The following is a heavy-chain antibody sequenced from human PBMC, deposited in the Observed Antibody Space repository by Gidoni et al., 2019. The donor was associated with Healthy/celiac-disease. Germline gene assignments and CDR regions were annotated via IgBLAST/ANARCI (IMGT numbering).Heavy chain of an antibody. CDR1: GWPASGYW. V-gene: IGHV4-34*01. J-gene: IGHJ6*02. CDR2: INHSGST. CDR3: ARAEEAVAGTRYYGMDV. D-gene: IGHD6-19*01. Sequence: VQLQQWGAGLLKPSETLSLTCAVHGWPASGYWWCWVRQPPGKGLEWIGEINHSGSTNYNPSLKSRVTISVDTSKNQFSLKLSSVTAADTAVYYCARAEEAVAGTRYYGMDVWGQGTTVTVSS.